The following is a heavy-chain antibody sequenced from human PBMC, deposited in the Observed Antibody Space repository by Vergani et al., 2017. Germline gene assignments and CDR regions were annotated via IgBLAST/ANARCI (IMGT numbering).Heavy chain of an antibody. CDR1: GFTFSSYE. CDR3: ARTPSNYYGMDV. J-gene: IGHJ6*02. V-gene: IGHV3-48*03. Sequence: EVQLVESGGGLVQPGGSLRLSCAASGFTFSSYEMNWVRQAPGKGLEWVSYISSSSSYTNYADSVKGRFTISRDNAKNSLYLQMNSLRAEDTAVYYCARTPSNYYGMDVWGQGTTVTVSS. CDR2: ISSSSSYT.